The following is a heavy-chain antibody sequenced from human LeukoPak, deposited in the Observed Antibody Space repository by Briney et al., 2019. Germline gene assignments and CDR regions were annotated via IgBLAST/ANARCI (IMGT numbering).Heavy chain of an antibody. CDR3: ARALNYGSGAIDY. V-gene: IGHV3-53*01. J-gene: IGHJ4*02. CDR2: IYSGDST. D-gene: IGHD3-10*01. CDR1: GFTVSNNY. Sequence: GGSLRLSCAASGFTVSNNYMSWVRQAPGKGLEWVSVIYSGDSTSYADSVKGRFTISRDNSKNTLYLQMNSLRAEDTAMYYCARALNYGSGAIDYWGQGTLVTVSS.